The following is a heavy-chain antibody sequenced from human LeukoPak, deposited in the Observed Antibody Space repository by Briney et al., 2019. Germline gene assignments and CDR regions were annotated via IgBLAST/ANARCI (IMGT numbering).Heavy chain of an antibody. J-gene: IGHJ6*02. CDR2: INPNSGGT. Sequence: VASVKVSCKASGYTFTGYYMHWVRQSPGQGLEWMGWINPNSGGTNYAQKFQGRVTMTRDTSISTAYMELSSLRSEDTAVYYCAASPLGAHWYYYGMDVWGQGTTVTVSS. CDR3: AASPLGAHWYYYGMDV. V-gene: IGHV1-2*02. D-gene: IGHD1-26*01. CDR1: GYTFTGYY.